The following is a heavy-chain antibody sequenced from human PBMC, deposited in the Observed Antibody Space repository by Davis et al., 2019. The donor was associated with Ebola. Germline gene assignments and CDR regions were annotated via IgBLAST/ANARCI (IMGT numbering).Heavy chain of an antibody. CDR3: ATGGARYFQH. J-gene: IGHJ1*01. CDR2: ISGSGNTI. CDR1: GFTFSDYY. Sequence: GESLKISCAASGFTFSDYYMSWIRQAPGKGLGWISYISGSGNTIKYADSVKDRFTISRDNAKKSLSLLMTSLRVEDTAVYYCATGGARYFQHWGQGTLVTISS. V-gene: IGHV3-11*01.